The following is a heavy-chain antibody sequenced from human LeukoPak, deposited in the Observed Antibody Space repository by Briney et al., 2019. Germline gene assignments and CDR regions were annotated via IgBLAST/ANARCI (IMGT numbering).Heavy chain of an antibody. CDR1: GFTVSSNY. J-gene: IGHJ4*02. CDR3: ARLELRYFVIL. CDR2: IYSGGST. V-gene: IGHV3-66*01. Sequence: GGSLRLSCAASGFTVSSNYMSWVRQAPGKGLEWVSVIYSGGSTYYADSVKGRFTISRDNFKNMVYLQMNSLRAEDTAVYFCARLELRYFVILWGQGTLVTVSS. D-gene: IGHD3-9*01.